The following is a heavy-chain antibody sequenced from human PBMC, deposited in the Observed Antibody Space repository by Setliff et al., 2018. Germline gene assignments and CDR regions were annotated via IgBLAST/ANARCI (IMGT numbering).Heavy chain of an antibody. CDR2: TIPMFGSA. CDR3: AREGVDIRSSTDYRYYMDV. CDR1: GGTFRSYG. V-gene: IGHV1-69*05. J-gene: IGHJ6*03. D-gene: IGHD5-12*01. Sequence: GASVKVSCKASGGTFRSYGISWVRQAPGQGLEWMGGTIPMFGSANYAQKFQGRVTITTDEFTGTAYMELSSLRTEDTAVYYCAREGVDIRSSTDYRYYMDVWGKGTTVTVSS.